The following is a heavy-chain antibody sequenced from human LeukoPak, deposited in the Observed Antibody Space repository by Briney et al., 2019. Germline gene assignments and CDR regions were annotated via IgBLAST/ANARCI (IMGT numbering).Heavy chain of an antibody. CDR3: AIGDFWGGFGY. Sequence: SETLSLTCAVYGGSFSGYYWSWIRQPPGKGLAWIGEINHSGSTNYNPSLKSRVTISVDTSKNQFSLKLSSVTAADTAVYYCAIGDFWGGFGYWGQGTLVTVSS. CDR2: INHSGST. V-gene: IGHV4-34*01. D-gene: IGHD3-3*01. CDR1: GGSFSGYY. J-gene: IGHJ4*02.